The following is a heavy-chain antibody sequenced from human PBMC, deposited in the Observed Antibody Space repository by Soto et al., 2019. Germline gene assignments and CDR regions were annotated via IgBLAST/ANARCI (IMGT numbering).Heavy chain of an antibody. Sequence: ASVKVSCQASGYTFTSYGIRWVRQAPGQGLEWMGWISAYNGNTNYAQKLQGRVTMPTYTSTSTAYMELRSLRSDETAVYYCARDPSSGTGVPIYYWGQGTLVTVSS. J-gene: IGHJ4*02. CDR1: GYTFTSYG. V-gene: IGHV1-18*01. CDR2: ISAYNGNT. CDR3: ARDPSSGTGVPIYY. D-gene: IGHD3-10*01.